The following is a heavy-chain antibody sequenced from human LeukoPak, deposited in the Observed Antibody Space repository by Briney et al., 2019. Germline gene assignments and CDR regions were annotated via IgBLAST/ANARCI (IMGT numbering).Heavy chain of an antibody. CDR1: GYTFTSYF. CDR3: TREVTGVDFEY. D-gene: IGHD2-21*02. J-gene: IGHJ4*02. Sequence: ASVKVSCKTSGYTFTSYFMHWVRQAPGQGLEWMGIVKPYGGDTIYAQKFQGRVTITRDTSTSTVYMGLSSLRSDDTAVYYCTREVTGVDFEYWGQGTLVTVSS. CDR2: VKPYGGDT. V-gene: IGHV1-46*03.